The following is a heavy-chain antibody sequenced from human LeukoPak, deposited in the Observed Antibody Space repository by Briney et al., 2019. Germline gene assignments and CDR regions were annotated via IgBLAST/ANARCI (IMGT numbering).Heavy chain of an antibody. J-gene: IGHJ4*02. V-gene: IGHV4-34*01. CDR2: INHSGST. CDR1: GGSFSGYY. Sequence: PSETLSLTCAVYGGSFSGYYWSWIRQPPGKGLEWIGEINHSGSTNYSPSLKSRVTISVDTSKNQFSLKLSSVTAADTAVYYCAREDLRTMVIGRPVDYWGQGTLVTVSS. CDR3: AREDLRTMVIGRPVDY. D-gene: IGHD3-10*01.